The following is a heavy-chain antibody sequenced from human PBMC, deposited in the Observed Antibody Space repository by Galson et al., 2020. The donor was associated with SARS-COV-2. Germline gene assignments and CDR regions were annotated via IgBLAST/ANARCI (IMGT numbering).Heavy chain of an antibody. J-gene: IGHJ5*02. D-gene: IGHD3-3*01. CDR1: GGSISSGGYY. CDR2: IYYSGRT. CDR3: ARALRITIFGVVNWVDP. V-gene: IGHV4-31*03. Sequence: SETLSLTCTVSGGSISSGGYYWSWLRPHPGKGLEWIGYIYYSGRTYYNPSLKSRVTITVDPSKNQFSLKLSSVTAADTAVYDCARALRITIFGVVNWVDPWGQGTLVTVSS.